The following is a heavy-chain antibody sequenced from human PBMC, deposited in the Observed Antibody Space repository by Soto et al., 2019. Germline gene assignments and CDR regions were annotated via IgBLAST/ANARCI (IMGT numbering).Heavy chain of an antibody. J-gene: IGHJ3*02. V-gene: IGHV6-1*01. CDR1: GDSVSSNGAA. CDR3: AREDIMATTGGYDAFDI. D-gene: IGHD5-12*01. CDR2: TYYRSKWYN. Sequence: SPPLSLTCAISGDSVSSNGAALNWIRQSPSRVLEWLGRTYYRSKWYNDYAVSVKSRITINPDTSKNQFSLQLNSVTPEDTAVYYCAREDIMATTGGYDAFDIWGQGTMVTVSS.